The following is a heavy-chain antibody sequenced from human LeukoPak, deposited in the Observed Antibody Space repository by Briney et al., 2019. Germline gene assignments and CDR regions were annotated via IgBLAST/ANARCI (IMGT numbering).Heavy chain of an antibody. D-gene: IGHD1-1*01. Sequence: PGGSLRLSCAASGFTFSDYSMNWVRQAPGEGLEWGSWIGISSGNTKYADSVKGRFTISGDNAKNSLYLQMNSLRVEDTAVYYCARDHNYAFDNWGQGTLVTVSS. CDR2: IGISSGNT. CDR1: GFTFSDYS. CDR3: ARDHNYAFDN. V-gene: IGHV3-48*04. J-gene: IGHJ4*02.